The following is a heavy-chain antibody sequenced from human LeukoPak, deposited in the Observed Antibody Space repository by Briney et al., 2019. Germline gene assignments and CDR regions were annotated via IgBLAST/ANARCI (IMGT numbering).Heavy chain of an antibody. CDR1: DFTFSTYN. V-gene: IGHV3-48*02. CDR2: ISSVSSTI. CDR3: ASATGFAGY. J-gene: IGHJ4*02. Sequence: PGGSLRLSCAASDFTFSTYNMIWVRQAPGKGLEWVSYISSVSSTIYYADSVKGRFTISRDNAKNSLYLQMNSLRDEDTAVYYCASATGFAGYWGQGTLVTVSS. D-gene: IGHD3-16*01.